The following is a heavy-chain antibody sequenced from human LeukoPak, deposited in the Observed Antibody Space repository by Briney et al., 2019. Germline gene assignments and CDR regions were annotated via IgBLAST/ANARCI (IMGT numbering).Heavy chain of an antibody. J-gene: IGHJ5*02. V-gene: IGHV4-59*08. CDR1: GDSISGYY. D-gene: IGHD2-15*01. Sequence: SETLSLTCTVSGDSISGYYWSWIRQPPGKGLEWIGYFYNRGSTNYNPSLKSRVTISGDTSKNQFSLKLSSVTAADTAVYYCARRYCSGGSCYSRFGGAFDPWGQGTLVTVSS. CDR3: ARRYCSGGSCYSRFGGAFDP. CDR2: FYNRGST.